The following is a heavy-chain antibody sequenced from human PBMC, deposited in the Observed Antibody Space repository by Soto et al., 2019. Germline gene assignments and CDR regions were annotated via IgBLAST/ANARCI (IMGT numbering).Heavy chain of an antibody. D-gene: IGHD6-13*01. V-gene: IGHV3-23*01. CDR3: ATYSSPDY. CDR1: GFTFSSYA. CDR2: ISGSGGST. Sequence: GGSLRLSCAASGFTFSSYAMSWVRQAPGKGLEWVSTISGSGGSTYYADSVKGRFTISRDNSKNTLYVQMNSLRAEDTAFYYCATYSSPDYWGQGTLVTVSS. J-gene: IGHJ4*02.